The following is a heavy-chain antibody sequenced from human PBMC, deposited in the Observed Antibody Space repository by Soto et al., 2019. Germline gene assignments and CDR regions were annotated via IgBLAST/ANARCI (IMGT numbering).Heavy chain of an antibody. Sequence: QVQLVQSGAEVKKPGSSVKVSCKASGGTFSSYAISWVRQAPGQGLEWMGGIIPIFGTANYAQKFQGRVTXXAXEXXSTAYMELSSLRSEDTAVYYCARGYNNEPFNWFDPWGQGTLVTVSS. J-gene: IGHJ5*02. CDR2: IIPIFGTA. CDR1: GGTFSSYA. D-gene: IGHD1-20*01. V-gene: IGHV1-69*12. CDR3: ARGYNNEPFNWFDP.